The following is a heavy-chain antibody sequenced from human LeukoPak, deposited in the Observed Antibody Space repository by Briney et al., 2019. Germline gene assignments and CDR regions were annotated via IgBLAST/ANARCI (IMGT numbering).Heavy chain of an antibody. J-gene: IGHJ4*02. CDR2: ISAGGGTT. CDR3: ASDMGATCRRCFDN. V-gene: IGHV3-23*01. CDR1: GFTFSSYS. Sequence: GGSLRLSCAAPGFTFSSYSMNWVRQAPGKGLEWVSVISAGGGTTYYADSVKGRFTVSRDNSKNTLYLQMSSLRVEDTAVYYCASDMGATCRRCFDNWGQGTRVSVSS. D-gene: IGHD1-26*01.